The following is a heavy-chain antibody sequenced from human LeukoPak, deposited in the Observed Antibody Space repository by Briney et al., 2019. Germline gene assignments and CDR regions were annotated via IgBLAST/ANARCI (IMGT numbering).Heavy chain of an antibody. CDR1: GFTFSSYS. Sequence: GGSLRLSCAASGFTFSSYSMNWVRQAPGKGLEWVSSISSSSSYIYYADSVKGRFTISRDNAKNSLYLQMSSLRADDTAVYYCARDPFQEWELKTLDYWGQGTLVTVSS. V-gene: IGHV3-21*01. CDR3: ARDPFQEWELKTLDY. CDR2: ISSSSSYI. D-gene: IGHD1-26*01. J-gene: IGHJ4*02.